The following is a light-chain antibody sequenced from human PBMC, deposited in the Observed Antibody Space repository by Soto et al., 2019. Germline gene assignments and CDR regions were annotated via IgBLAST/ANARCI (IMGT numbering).Light chain of an antibody. CDR1: NIGVKS. V-gene: IGLV3-21*02. Sequence: SYGLTQSPSVSVAPGQTARITCGGNNIGVKSVHWYQQKPGQAPVLVVYDDSDRPSGIPERFSGSNSGNTATLTISRVEAGDEADYYCQVWDYRSDHVFGTGTKVTVL. CDR2: DDS. CDR3: QVWDYRSDHV. J-gene: IGLJ1*01.